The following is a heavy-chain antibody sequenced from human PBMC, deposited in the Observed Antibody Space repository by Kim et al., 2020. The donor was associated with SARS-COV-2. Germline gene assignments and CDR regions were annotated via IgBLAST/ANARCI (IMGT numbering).Heavy chain of an antibody. CDR3: ARGGRRWLQIKYNWFDP. V-gene: IGHV4-34*01. Sequence: SETLSLTCAVYGGSFSGYYWSWIRQPPGKGLEWIGEINHSGSTNYNPSLKSRVTISVDTSKNQFSLKLSSVTAADTAVYYCARGGRRWLQIKYNWFDPWGQGTLVTVSS. CDR1: GGSFSGYY. D-gene: IGHD5-12*01. J-gene: IGHJ5*02. CDR2: INHSGST.